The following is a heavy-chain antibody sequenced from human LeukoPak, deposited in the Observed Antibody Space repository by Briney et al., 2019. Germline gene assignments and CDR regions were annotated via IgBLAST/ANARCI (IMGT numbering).Heavy chain of an antibody. CDR3: ASTQLLPPSLEY. Sequence: SETLSLTCTFSGGSIISGSYYWSWIRQPAGKGLECIGRIYTSGSTNYNPSLASRVTISVDTSNNQSSLKLSFVNAADTAVYYCASTQLLPPSLEYWGQGTLVTVSS. D-gene: IGHD2-2*01. CDR1: GGSIISGSYY. V-gene: IGHV4-61*02. J-gene: IGHJ4*02. CDR2: IYTSGST.